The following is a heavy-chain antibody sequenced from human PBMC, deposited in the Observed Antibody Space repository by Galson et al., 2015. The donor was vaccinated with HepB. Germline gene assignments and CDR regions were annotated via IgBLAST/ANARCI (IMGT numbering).Heavy chain of an antibody. CDR2: ISEDGSNT. Sequence: SLRLSCAASEFIFSAYWMHWVRQAPGKGLGWVSRISEDGSNTTYADSVKGRFTISRDNAKNTRYLQMNSLRVEDTAVYYCARQRYCSGGGCYNIPQGELNYWGQGTLVTVSS. V-gene: IGHV3-74*01. J-gene: IGHJ4*02. CDR3: ARQRYCSGGGCYNIPQGELNY. D-gene: IGHD2-15*01. CDR1: EFIFSAYW.